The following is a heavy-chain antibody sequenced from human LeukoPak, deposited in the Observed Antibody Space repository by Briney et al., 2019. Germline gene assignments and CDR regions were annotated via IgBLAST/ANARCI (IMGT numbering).Heavy chain of an antibody. CDR1: GGTFSSYA. D-gene: IGHD6-19*01. V-gene: IGHV1-69*05. Sequence: ASVKVSCKASGGTFSSYAISWLRQAPGQGLEWMGRIIPIFGTANYAQKFQGRVTITTDESTSTAYMELSSLRSEDTAVYYCARGLHWLAPADYWGQGTLVTVSS. CDR3: ARGLHWLAPADY. J-gene: IGHJ4*02. CDR2: IIPIFGTA.